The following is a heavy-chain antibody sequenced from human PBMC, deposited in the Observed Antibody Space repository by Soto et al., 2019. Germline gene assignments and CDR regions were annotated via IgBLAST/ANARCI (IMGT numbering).Heavy chain of an antibody. CDR2: IYYSGST. CDR1: GGSISSGGYY. V-gene: IGHV4-31*03. J-gene: IGHJ6*02. Sequence: QVQLQESGPGLVKPSQTLSLPCTVSGGSISSGGYYWSWIRQHPGKGLEWIGYIYYSGSTYYNPSPKSRVTTSVDTSKNQFSLKLSSVTAADTAVYYCAGGTVHPSDGMDVWGQGTTVTVSS. CDR3: AGGTVHPSDGMDV. D-gene: IGHD4-4*01.